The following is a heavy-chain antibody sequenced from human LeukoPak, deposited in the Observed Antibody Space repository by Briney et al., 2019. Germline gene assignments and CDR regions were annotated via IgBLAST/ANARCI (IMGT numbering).Heavy chain of an antibody. CDR1: GYSISRGYY. CDR3: ARAGWIITSGIDY. J-gene: IGHJ4*02. D-gene: IGHD3-10*01. Sequence: SETLSLTCGVSGYSISRGYYLAWTRQPPGTGLEWIGTIYHTGSTYYTPSLGSRVTISVDTSKNQFSLNLTSVTAADTAVYYCARAGWIITSGIDYWGQGALVTVSS. CDR2: IYHTGST. V-gene: IGHV4-38-2*01.